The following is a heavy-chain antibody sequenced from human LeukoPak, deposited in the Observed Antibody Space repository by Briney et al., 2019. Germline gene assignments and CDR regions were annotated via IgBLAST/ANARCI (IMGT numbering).Heavy chain of an antibody. V-gene: IGHV3-30-3*01. CDR1: GFTFSSYA. J-gene: IGHJ4*02. D-gene: IGHD5-12*01. CDR3: ARRVDSGYDYFDY. CDR2: ISYDGSNK. Sequence: GGSLRLSCAASGFTFSSYAMHWVRQAPGKGLEWVAVISYDGSNKYYADSVKGRFTISRDNSKNTLYLQMNSLRAEDTAVYYCARRVDSGYDYFDYWGQGTLVTVSS.